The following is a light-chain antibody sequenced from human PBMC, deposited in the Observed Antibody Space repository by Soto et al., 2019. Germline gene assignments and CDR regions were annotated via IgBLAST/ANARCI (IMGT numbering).Light chain of an antibody. Sequence: ESVLTQSPRTLSLSPGETATLSSRASQSVNSYLAWYQQKPGQAPRLLIYGASNRATGIPDRFSGSGSGTDFTLTISRLEPEDFAVYYCQQYGSSPPITFGQGTRLEIK. J-gene: IGKJ5*01. V-gene: IGKV3-20*01. CDR3: QQYGSSPPIT. CDR2: GAS. CDR1: QSVNSY.